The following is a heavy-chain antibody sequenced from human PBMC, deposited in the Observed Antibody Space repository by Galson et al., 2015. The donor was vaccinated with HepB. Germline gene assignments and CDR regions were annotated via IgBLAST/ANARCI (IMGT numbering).Heavy chain of an antibody. CDR1: GFTFGSYY. D-gene: IGHD3-10*01. J-gene: IGHJ6*03. V-gene: IGHV3-11*01. CDR2: IGSSGRDI. CDR3: ARDPGGMDV. Sequence: SLRLSCAASGFTFGSYYMSWVRQAPGKGLEWLSYIGSSGRDIYYADSVKGRLTISRDNGKNSMYLQINSLRAEDTAVYYCARDPGGMDVWGKGTTVTVSS.